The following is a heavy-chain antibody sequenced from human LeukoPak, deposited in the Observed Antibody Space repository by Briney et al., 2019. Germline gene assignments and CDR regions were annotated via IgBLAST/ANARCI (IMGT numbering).Heavy chain of an antibody. CDR1: GYSFSIFG. J-gene: IGHJ4*02. D-gene: IGHD4-17*01. V-gene: IGHV1-18*01. CDR3: ARAGATETTHFDY. Sequence: ASVKVSCKASGYSFSIFGMTWVRQAPGQGLEWMGWISASSGNTNYAQKLQGRVTMTTDTSTNTAYMELRSLKSDDTAVYYCARAGATETTHFDYWGQGTLVTVSS. CDR2: ISASSGNT.